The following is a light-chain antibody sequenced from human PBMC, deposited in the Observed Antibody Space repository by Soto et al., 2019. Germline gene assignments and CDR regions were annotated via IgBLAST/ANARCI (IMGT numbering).Light chain of an antibody. CDR3: QQYNSYSMYT. CDR1: QSISSW. V-gene: IGKV1-5*01. CDR2: DAS. Sequence: DIQMTQSPSTLSASVGYRVTITCRASQSISSWLAWYQQKPGKAPKLLIYDASCLESGVPSRFSGSGSATEFTLTISSLQSDDFATDYCQQYNSYSMYTFGQGTKLEIK. J-gene: IGKJ2*01.